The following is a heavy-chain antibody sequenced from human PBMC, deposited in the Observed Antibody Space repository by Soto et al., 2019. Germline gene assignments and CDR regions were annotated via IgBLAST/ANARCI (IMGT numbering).Heavy chain of an antibody. D-gene: IGHD3-22*01. CDR3: ARVGPRTYYYDSSGYYPPTGFDY. Sequence: SETLSLTCVVSGGSLSDYFWSWIRQPPGMALEWIGEIYHLGSTNYNPSLKSRVTISVDTSKNQFSLKLSSVTAADTAVYYCARVGPRTYYYDSSGYYPPTGFDYWGQGTLVTVSS. J-gene: IGHJ4*02. CDR1: GGSLSDYF. CDR2: IYHLGST. V-gene: IGHV4-34*01.